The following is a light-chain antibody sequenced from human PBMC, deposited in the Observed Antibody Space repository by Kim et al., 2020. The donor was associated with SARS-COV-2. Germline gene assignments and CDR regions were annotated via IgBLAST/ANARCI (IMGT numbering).Light chain of an antibody. J-gene: IGKJ1*01. Sequence: DIQMTQSPSTLSASVGDRVTITCRASQSISSWLAWYQQKPGKAPKHLIYKASSLESGVPSRFSGSGSGTEFTLTISSLQPDDFANYYCQQYNSYSWTFGQGTKVDIK. CDR3: QQYNSYSWT. CDR1: QSISSW. V-gene: IGKV1-5*03. CDR2: KAS.